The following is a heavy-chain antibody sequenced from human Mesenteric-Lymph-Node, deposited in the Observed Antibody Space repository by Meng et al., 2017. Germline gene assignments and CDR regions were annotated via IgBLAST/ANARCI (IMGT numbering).Heavy chain of an antibody. J-gene: IGHJ1*01. CDR3: ARVGYDSSGRVYFQH. V-gene: IGHV3-30*01. Sequence: DDGSNEYYADSVKGRFTISRDNSKDTLNLQMNSLRAEDTAVYYCARVGYDSSGRVYFQHWGQGTLVTVSS. CDR2: DDGSNE. D-gene: IGHD3-22*01.